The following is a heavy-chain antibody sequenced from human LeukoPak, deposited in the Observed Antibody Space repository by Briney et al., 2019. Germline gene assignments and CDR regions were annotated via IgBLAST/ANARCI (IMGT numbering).Heavy chain of an antibody. V-gene: IGHV3-64D*06. CDR3: VKDHRMTTVTTGGYFDY. CDR2: ISSNGGST. CDR1: GFTVSSYA. Sequence: GGSLRLSCSASGFTVSSYAMHWVRQAPGKGLEYVSAISSNGGSTYYADSVKGRFTISRDNSKNTLYLQMSSLRAEDTAVYYCVKDHRMTTVTTGGYFDYWGQGTLVTVSS. J-gene: IGHJ4*02. D-gene: IGHD4-17*01.